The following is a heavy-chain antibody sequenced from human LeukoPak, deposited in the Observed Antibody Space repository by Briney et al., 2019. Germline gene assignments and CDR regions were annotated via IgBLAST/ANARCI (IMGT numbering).Heavy chain of an antibody. D-gene: IGHD4-17*01. V-gene: IGHV3-7*01. Sequence: GGSLRLSCAASGFTFRNYWMSWVRQAPGKGLEWVANIREAGREKFYVDSVERRFTFSRDNAKDSLDLEMNSLRAEVATLNYCARVPTVTGRCHWYFDLWGRGTLVTVSS. CDR1: GFTFRNYW. J-gene: IGHJ2*01. CDR2: IREAGREK. CDR3: ARVPTVTGRCHWYFDL.